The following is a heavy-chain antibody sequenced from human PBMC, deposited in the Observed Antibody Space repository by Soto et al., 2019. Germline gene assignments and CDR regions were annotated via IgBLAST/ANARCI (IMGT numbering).Heavy chain of an antibody. CDR2: IGTIGDT. Sequence: DVQLVESGGGLVQPGGSLRLSCAASGFTFSTYDMHWVSQATGKGLEWVSAIGTIGDTYYPGSVKGRFTISRDNAKNSLYLQMNSLRAEDTAVYYCAGAPYCSNGVCYINYAIDVWGQGTTVTVSS. J-gene: IGHJ6*02. D-gene: IGHD2-8*01. CDR1: GFTFSTYD. V-gene: IGHV3-13*01. CDR3: AGAPYCSNGVCYINYAIDV.